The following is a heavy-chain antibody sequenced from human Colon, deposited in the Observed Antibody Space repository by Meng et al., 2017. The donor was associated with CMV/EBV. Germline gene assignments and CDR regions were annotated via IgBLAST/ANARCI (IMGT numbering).Heavy chain of an antibody. D-gene: IGHD3-10*01. CDR1: GGSFSGYY. V-gene: IGHV4-34*01. CDR3: ARGRLIFLYGSGYQDQGMDV. CDR2: INHSGST. Sequence: SETLSLTCAVYGGSFSGYYWSWIRQPPGKGLEWIGEINHSGSTNYNPSLKSRVTISVDTSRNQFSLKVSSVTAADTAMYYCARGRLIFLYGSGYQDQGMDVWGQGTTVTVSS. J-gene: IGHJ6*02.